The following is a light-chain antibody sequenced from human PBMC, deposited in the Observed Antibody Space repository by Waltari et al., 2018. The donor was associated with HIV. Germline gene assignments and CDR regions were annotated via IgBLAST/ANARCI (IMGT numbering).Light chain of an antibody. Sequence: QSVLTQPPSVSGAPGQRVAISCTGSSSNIGAGYDVHWYQQLPGTAPKLLIYGNPLRPSGGPDRFSGSKSGTSASLAITGLQAEDEADYFCQSYDSSLRGYVFGTGTKVTVL. V-gene: IGLV1-40*01. CDR3: QSYDSSLRGYV. CDR1: SSNIGAGYD. J-gene: IGLJ1*01. CDR2: GNP.